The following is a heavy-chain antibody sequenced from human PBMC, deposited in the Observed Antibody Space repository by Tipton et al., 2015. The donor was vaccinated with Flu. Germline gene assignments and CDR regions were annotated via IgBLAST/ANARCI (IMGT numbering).Heavy chain of an antibody. V-gene: IGHV4-38-2*02. CDR3: VRGVATGNYYYGMDV. J-gene: IGHJ6*02. D-gene: IGHD1-1*01. Sequence: TLSLTCSVSGESMVINYYWGWIRQPPGEGLEWIGNIHRSGNTYHNPSLRSRVTMSVDSSRNQFSLRLTSVTAADTAVYFCVRGVATGNYYYGMDVRGQGTTVTVS. CDR1: GESMVINYY. CDR2: IHRSGNT.